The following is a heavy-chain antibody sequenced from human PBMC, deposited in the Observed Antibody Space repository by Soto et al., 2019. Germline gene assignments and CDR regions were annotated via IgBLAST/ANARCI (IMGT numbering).Heavy chain of an antibody. CDR1: GFTFSSYA. CDR3: ARDQRNDFWSGYPTPNWFDP. J-gene: IGHJ5*02. D-gene: IGHD3-3*01. Sequence: LRLSCAASGFTFSSYAMHWVRQAPGKGLEYVSAISSNGGSTYYANSVKGRFTISRDSSKNTLYLQMGSLRAEDMAVYYCARDQRNDFWSGYPTPNWFDPWGQGTLVTVSS. V-gene: IGHV3-64*01. CDR2: ISSNGGST.